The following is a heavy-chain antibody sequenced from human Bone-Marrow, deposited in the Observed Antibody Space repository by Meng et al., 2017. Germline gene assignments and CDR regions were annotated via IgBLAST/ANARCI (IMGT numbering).Heavy chain of an antibody. CDR2: ISSSGSTI. CDR1: GFTFRDYY. CDR3: AREPGYGEEGFDY. Sequence: VPLVESGGGLVKPGGSLSLSCAASGFTFRDYYMSWIRQAPGKGLEWVSYISSSGSTIYYADSVKGRFTISRDNAKNSLYLQMNSLRAEDAAVYYCAREPGYGEEGFDYWGQGTLVTVFS. J-gene: IGHJ4*02. D-gene: IGHD5-18*01. V-gene: IGHV3-11*01.